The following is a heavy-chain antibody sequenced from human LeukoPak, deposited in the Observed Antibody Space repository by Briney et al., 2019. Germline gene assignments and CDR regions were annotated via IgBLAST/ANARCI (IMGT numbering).Heavy chain of an antibody. D-gene: IGHD5-12*01. CDR2: IYSGGST. Sequence: PGGSLRLSCAASGFTVSSNYMSWVRQAPGKGLEWVSVIYSGGSTYYADSVKGRFTISRDSSKNTVYLQMNSLRAEDTAVYYCARGYEEYSAYDVWGQGILVTVSS. CDR1: GFTVSSNY. J-gene: IGHJ4*02. CDR3: ARGYEEYSAYDV. V-gene: IGHV3-53*01.